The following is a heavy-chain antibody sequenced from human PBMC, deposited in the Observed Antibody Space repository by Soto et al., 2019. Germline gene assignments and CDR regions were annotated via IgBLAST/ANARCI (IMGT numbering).Heavy chain of an antibody. D-gene: IGHD6-25*01. J-gene: IGHJ6*02. CDR2: ISYDGSNK. CDR1: GFTFSSYG. Sequence: QVPLVESGGGVVQPGRSLRLSCAASGFTFSSYGMHWVRQAPGKGLEWVAVISYDGSNKYYADSVKGRFTISRDNSKNTLYLQLNSLRAEDTAVYYCAKPVEPGSYYYYYGMDVWGQGTTVTVSS. V-gene: IGHV3-30*18. CDR3: AKPVEPGSYYYYYGMDV.